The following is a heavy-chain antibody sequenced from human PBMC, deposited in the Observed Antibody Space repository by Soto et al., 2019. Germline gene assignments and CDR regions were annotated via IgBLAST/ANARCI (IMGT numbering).Heavy chain of an antibody. V-gene: IGHV3-30*18. CDR2: ISYDGSNK. CDR1: GFTFSSYG. D-gene: IGHD2-15*01. CDR3: AKDGGSLDIVVVVAAIPSVLFDY. Sequence: GGSLRLSCAASGFTFSSYGMHWVRQAPGKGLEWVAVISYDGSNKYYADSVKGRFTISRDNSKNTLYLQMNSLRAEDTAVYYCAKDGGSLDIVVVVAAIPSVLFDYWGQGTLVTVSS. J-gene: IGHJ4*02.